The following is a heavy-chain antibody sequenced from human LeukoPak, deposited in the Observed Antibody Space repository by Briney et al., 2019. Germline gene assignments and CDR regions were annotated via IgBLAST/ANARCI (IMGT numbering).Heavy chain of an antibody. D-gene: IGHD3-10*01. CDR2: ISYDGSNK. J-gene: IGHJ4*02. CDR1: GFTFSSYG. Sequence: GGSLRLSCAASGFTFSSYGMHWVRQAPGKGLEWVAVISYDGSNKYYAVSVKGRFTISRDNSKNTLYLQMNSLRAEDTAVYYCSHYGSVLTDYWGQGTLVTVSS. CDR3: SHYGSVLTDY. V-gene: IGHV3-30*03.